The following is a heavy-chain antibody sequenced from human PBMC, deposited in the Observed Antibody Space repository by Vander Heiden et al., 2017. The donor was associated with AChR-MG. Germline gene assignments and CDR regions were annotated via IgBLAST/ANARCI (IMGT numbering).Heavy chain of an antibody. Sequence: QVQLQESGPGLVKPSQTLSLTSTVAGGSISSGGYYWSWIRQHPGKGLEWIGYIYCSGSTYYNPSLKSRVTIAVDTSKNQFSLKLSSVTAADTAVYYCASFAPPFEGSVYYSYNNWFDPWGQGTLVTVSS. CDR2: IYCSGST. V-gene: IGHV4-31*03. CDR3: ASFAPPFEGSVYYSYNNWFDP. D-gene: IGHD3-22*01. CDR1: GGSISSGGYY. J-gene: IGHJ5*02.